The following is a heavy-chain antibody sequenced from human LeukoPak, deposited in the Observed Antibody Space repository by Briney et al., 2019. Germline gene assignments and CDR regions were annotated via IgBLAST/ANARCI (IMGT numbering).Heavy chain of an antibody. D-gene: IGHD5-12*01. CDR2: IWYDGSNK. J-gene: IGHJ4*02. Sequence: GRSLRLSCAASGFTFSSYGMHWVRQAPGKGLEWVAVIWYDGSNKYYADSAKGRFTISRDNSKNTLYLQMNSLRAEDTAVYYCARDRYSGYGGYFDYWGQGTLVTVSS. V-gene: IGHV3-33*01. CDR3: ARDRYSGYGGYFDY. CDR1: GFTFSSYG.